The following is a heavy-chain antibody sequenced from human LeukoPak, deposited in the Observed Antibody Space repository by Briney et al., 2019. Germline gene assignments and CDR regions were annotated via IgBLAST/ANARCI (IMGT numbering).Heavy chain of an antibody. J-gene: IGHJ3*02. V-gene: IGHV4-4*07. Sequence: PSETLSLTCAVYGGSFSGYYWSWLRQPAGKGLEWIGRIYTSGSTNYNPSLKSRVTMSVGTSKNQFSLKLSSVTAADTAVYYCARDVGYIGAFDIWGQGTMVTVSS. CDR1: GGSFSGYY. CDR2: IYTSGST. CDR3: ARDVGYIGAFDI. D-gene: IGHD5-12*01.